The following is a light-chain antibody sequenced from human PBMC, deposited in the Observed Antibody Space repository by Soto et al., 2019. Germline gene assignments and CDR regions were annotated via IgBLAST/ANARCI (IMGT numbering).Light chain of an antibody. CDR2: GAS. CDR3: QQANSFPFT. Sequence: DIQMAQYPSSVSASIGDRVTITCRASQIIGTWLAWYQQKPGMAPTLLIYGASDLQSGVPSRFSGGGAGSDFTLTITSLQAEDSATYYCQQANSFPFTFGPGTKVEIK. J-gene: IGKJ3*01. V-gene: IGKV1-12*02. CDR1: QIIGTW.